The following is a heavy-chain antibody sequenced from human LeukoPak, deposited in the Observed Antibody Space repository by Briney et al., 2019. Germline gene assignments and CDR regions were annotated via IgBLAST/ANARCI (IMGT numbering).Heavy chain of an antibody. Sequence: PGGSLRLSCAASGFTFSVHYMNWIRQAPGKGLEWVSYISSSGSTIYYADSVKGRFTISRDNAKNSLYLQMNSLRAEDTAVYYCARDGATYYYGSGSYTHYYMDVWGKGTTVTVSS. CDR1: GFTFSVHY. CDR2: ISSSGSTI. J-gene: IGHJ6*03. CDR3: ARDGATYYYGSGSYTHYYMDV. V-gene: IGHV3-11*04. D-gene: IGHD3-10*01.